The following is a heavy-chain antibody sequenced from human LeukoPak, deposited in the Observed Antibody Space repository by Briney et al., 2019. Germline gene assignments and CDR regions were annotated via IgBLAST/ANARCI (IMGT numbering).Heavy chain of an antibody. CDR3: ARNMAAAVLDYYYYGMDV. CDR1: GFTFSSYW. J-gene: IGHJ6*02. CDR2: IKQDGSEK. D-gene: IGHD6-13*01. Sequence: PGGSLRLSCAASGFTFSSYWMSWVRQAPGKGLEWVANIKQDGSEKYYVDSVKGRFTISRDNAKNSLYLQMNSLRAEGTAVYYCARNMAAAVLDYYYYGMDVWGQGTTVTVSS. V-gene: IGHV3-7*01.